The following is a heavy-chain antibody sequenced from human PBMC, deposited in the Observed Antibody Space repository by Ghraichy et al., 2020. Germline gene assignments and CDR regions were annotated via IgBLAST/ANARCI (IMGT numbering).Heavy chain of an antibody. CDR3: ASYSYGYSALDY. CDR1: GGSFSGYY. CDR2: INHSGST. D-gene: IGHD5-18*01. Sequence: SETLSLTCAVYGGSFSGYYWSWIRQPPGKGLEWIGEINHSGSTNYNPSLKSRVTISVDTSKNQFSLKLSSVTAADTAVYYCASYSYGYSALDYWGQGTLVTVSS. J-gene: IGHJ4*02. V-gene: IGHV4-34*01.